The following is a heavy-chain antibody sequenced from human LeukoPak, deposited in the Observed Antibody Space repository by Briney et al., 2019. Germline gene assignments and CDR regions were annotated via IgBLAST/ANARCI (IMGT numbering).Heavy chain of an antibody. Sequence: PSETLSLSCTVSGYSISTGYYWGWIRQPPGKGLGWFGIIYHSGSTYYNPSLKSRVTISVDTSKTQFSLKLSSVTAADTAVYYCASPPVLRFGELSHHDAFAIWDRGTMVTVSS. D-gene: IGHD3-10*01. V-gene: IGHV4-38-2*02. CDR3: ASPPVLRFGELSHHDAFAI. J-gene: IGHJ3*02. CDR1: GYSISTGYY. CDR2: IYHSGST.